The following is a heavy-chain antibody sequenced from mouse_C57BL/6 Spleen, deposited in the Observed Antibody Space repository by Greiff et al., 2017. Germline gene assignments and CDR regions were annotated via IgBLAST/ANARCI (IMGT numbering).Heavy chain of an antibody. V-gene: IGHV1-55*01. D-gene: IGHD2-12*01. CDR2: IYPGSGST. J-gene: IGHJ2*01. Sequence: EDVLEWIGDIYPGSGSTNYNEKFKSKATLTVDTSSSTAYMQLSSLTSEDSAVYYCARVEDSVYFDYWGQGTTLTVSS. CDR3: ARVEDSVYFDY.